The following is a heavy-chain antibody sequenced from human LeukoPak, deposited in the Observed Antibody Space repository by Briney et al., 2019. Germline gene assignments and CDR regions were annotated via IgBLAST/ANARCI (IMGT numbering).Heavy chain of an antibody. CDR3: ARLGITGTLPLDY. Sequence: PSETLSLTCAVSGGSITTTDFDWAWIRQPPGQGFEWIATISSSGKAYYYPSLMSRVTISVDTSKNQFSLKLSSVTAADTAVYYCARLGITGTLPLDYWGQGTLVTVSS. CDR2: ISSSGKA. D-gene: IGHD1-7*01. CDR1: GGSITTTDFD. V-gene: IGHV4-39*01. J-gene: IGHJ4*02.